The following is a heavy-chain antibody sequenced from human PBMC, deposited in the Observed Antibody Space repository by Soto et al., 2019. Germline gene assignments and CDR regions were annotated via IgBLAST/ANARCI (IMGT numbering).Heavy chain of an antibody. D-gene: IGHD3-3*01. V-gene: IGHV3-30*18. CDR1: GFTFRMYG. Sequence: GGSLRLSCAASGFTFRMYGIHWVRQAPGKGLEWVAVISYDGSNKEYADSVKGRFTISSDNAKNTVYLQMNSLSAEDTAVYYCAKSGFSYFYFDYWGQGTLVTVSS. CDR3: AKSGFSYFYFDY. J-gene: IGHJ4*02. CDR2: ISYDGSNK.